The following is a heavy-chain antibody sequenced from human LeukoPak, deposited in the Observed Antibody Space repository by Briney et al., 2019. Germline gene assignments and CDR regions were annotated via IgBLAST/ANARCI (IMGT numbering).Heavy chain of an antibody. CDR2: IYHSGST. Sequence: SETLSLTFTVTGYSISSGYYWGWIRQPPGKGLEWIGSIYHSGSTYYNPSLKSRVTISVDTSKNQFSLKLSSVTAADTAVYYCARAGWGELDYWGQGTLVTVSS. D-gene: IGHD1-26*01. V-gene: IGHV4-38-2*02. J-gene: IGHJ4*02. CDR1: GYSISSGYY. CDR3: ARAGWGELDY.